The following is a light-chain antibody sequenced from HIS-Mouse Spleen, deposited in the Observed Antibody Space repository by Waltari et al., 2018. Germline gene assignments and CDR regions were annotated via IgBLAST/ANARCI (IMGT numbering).Light chain of an antibody. J-gene: IGLJ1*01. CDR1: SSNIGSNT. Sequence: QSVLTHPPSASGTPGQRFPISCSGRSSNIGSNTVNLYQQLPGTAPKLLIYSNNQRPSGVPDRFSGSKSGTSASLAISGLQSEDEADYYCAAWDDSLNGYVFGTGTKVTVL. V-gene: IGLV1-44*01. CDR3: AAWDDSLNGYV. CDR2: SNN.